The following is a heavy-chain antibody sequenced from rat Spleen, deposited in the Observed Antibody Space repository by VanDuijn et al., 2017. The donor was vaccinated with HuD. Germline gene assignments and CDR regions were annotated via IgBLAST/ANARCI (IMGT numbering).Heavy chain of an antibody. J-gene: IGHJ2*01. CDR1: GFNFNDYW. CDR3: VREEFGVRD. CDR2: INKDSSII. D-gene: IGHD4-3*01. V-gene: IGHV4-2*01. Sequence: EVKLVESGGGLVQPGRSLKLSCAASGFNFNDYWMGWVRQAPGKGLEWIGEINKDSSIIKYSPSLKDKFTISRDNAQNILYLQMSKLGAEDTAIYYCVREEFGVRDWGQGVMVTVSS.